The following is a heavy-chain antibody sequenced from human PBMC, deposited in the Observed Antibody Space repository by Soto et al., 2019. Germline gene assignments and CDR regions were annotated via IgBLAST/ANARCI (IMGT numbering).Heavy chain of an antibody. D-gene: IGHD4-17*01. V-gene: IGHV4-30-2*01. CDR1: GGSISSGAYS. J-gene: IGHJ3*02. CDR3: AKEGDYSADDI. CDR2: IYHTGSS. Sequence: QLQLQESGSGLVKPSQTLSLTCTVSGGSISSGAYSWGWIRQPPGKGLEWIGYIYHTGSSYYTPSLKNRVTISVDKSKTHFSLELTSVTSAATAVYFCAKEGDYSADDIWGQGTMVIVSS.